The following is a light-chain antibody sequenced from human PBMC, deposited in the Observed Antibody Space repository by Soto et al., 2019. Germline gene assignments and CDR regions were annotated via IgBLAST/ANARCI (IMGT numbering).Light chain of an antibody. CDR3: CSFGGSGYV. CDR2: EVT. Sequence: LTQPASVSGSPGQSITISCSGTTSDVGIVSWYQHHPGKAPKLMIHEVTKRPSGVSDRFSGSKSGNSASLTISGLQAEDEADYFCCSFGGSGYVFGTGTKVTVL. CDR1: TSDVGI. V-gene: IGLV2-23*02. J-gene: IGLJ1*01.